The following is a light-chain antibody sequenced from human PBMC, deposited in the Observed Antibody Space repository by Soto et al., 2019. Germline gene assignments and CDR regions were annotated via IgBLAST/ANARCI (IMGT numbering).Light chain of an antibody. CDR3: SSYACSINVV. CDR1: SSDVGGYNY. CDR2: EVS. V-gene: IGLV2-8*01. Sequence: QSALTQPPSASGSPGQSVTISCTGTSSDVGGYNYVSWYQQHPGKAPKLMIYEVSKRPSGVPDRFSGSESGNTASRTVAGLQAEDEADDYCSSYACSINVVFGGGTKRTVL. J-gene: IGLJ2*01.